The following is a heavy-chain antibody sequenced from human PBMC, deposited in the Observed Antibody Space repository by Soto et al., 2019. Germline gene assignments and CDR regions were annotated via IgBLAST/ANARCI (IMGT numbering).Heavy chain of an antibody. Sequence: ASVKVSCKASGYTFTGYYMHWVRQAPGQGLEWMGWINPNSGGTNYAQKFQGWVTMTRDTSISTAYMELSRLRSDDTAVYYCARVGVRCSSTSCYSEGWFDPWGQGTLVTVSS. V-gene: IGHV1-2*04. J-gene: IGHJ5*02. CDR3: ARVGVRCSSTSCYSEGWFDP. D-gene: IGHD2-2*01. CDR2: INPNSGGT. CDR1: GYTFTGYY.